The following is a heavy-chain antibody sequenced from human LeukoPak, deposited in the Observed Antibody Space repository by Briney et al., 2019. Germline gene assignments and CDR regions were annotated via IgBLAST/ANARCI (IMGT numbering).Heavy chain of an antibody. D-gene: IGHD3-16*01. V-gene: IGHV4-39*01. CDR2: IYYSGST. J-gene: IGHJ4*02. CDR3: ARGLFGDYDYPVSDY. Sequence: SETLSLTCTVSGGSISSSSYYWGWIRQPPGKGLEWIGSIYYSGSTYYNPSLKSRVTISVDTSKNQFSLKLSSVTAADTAVYYCARGLFGDYDYPVSDYWGQGTLVTVSS. CDR1: GGSISSSSYY.